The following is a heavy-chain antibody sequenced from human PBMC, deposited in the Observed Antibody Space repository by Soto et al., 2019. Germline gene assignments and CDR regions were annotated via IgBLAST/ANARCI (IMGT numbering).Heavy chain of an antibody. CDR2: ILHTGSA. D-gene: IGHD6-13*01. CDR1: DGSISDGRW. J-gene: IGHJ4*02. Sequence: PSETLSLTCAVSDGSISDGRWWSWVRQPPGKGLEWIGEILHTGSASYNPSLKSRVTMSVDKSKNQFSLKLSSMNAADTAVYYCARNGAYSMDYWGQGTLVTVSS. V-gene: IGHV4-4*02. CDR3: ARNGAYSMDY.